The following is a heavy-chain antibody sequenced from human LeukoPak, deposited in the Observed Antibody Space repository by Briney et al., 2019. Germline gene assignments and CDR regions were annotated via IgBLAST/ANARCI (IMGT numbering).Heavy chain of an antibody. V-gene: IGHV4-59*01. CDR2: IYYSEST. CDR3: ARAVHYYYMDV. J-gene: IGHJ6*03. CDR1: GGSISSYY. Sequence: SETLSLTCTVSGGSISSYYWSWIRQPPGKGLECNGYIYYSESTNYNPSLKSRVTISVDTSKTQFSLKLSSVTAADTAVYYCARAVHYYYMDVWGKGNTVTVSS.